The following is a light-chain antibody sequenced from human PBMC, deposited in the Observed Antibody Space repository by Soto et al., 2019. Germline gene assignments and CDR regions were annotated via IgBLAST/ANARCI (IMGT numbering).Light chain of an antibody. CDR3: QKYNSAPLT. CDR1: QGISNY. J-gene: IGKJ3*01. V-gene: IGKV1-27*01. Sequence: DIQMTQSPSSLSASVGDRVTITCRASQGISNYLAWYQQKPRKVPKLLIYAASTLQSEVQSRFSGSGSGTDFTLTISSLQAEDVATYYCQKYNSAPLTFGPGTKVDIK. CDR2: AAS.